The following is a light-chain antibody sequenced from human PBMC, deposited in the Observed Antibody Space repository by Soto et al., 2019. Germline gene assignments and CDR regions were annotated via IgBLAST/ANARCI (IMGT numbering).Light chain of an antibody. J-gene: IGLJ1*01. V-gene: IGLV2-14*01. Sequence: TQPASVSGSPGQSITISCTGTSSDVGGYDYVSWYQLHPGKAPKLMVFEVSNRPSGVSYRFSGSKSGNTASLTISGLQAEDEADYFCSSYSISTAYLFGTGTKV. CDR3: SSYSISTAYL. CDR2: EVS. CDR1: SSDVGGYDY.